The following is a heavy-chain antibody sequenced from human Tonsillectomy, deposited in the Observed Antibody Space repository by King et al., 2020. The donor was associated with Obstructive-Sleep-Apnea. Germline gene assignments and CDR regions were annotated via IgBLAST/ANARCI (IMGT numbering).Heavy chain of an antibody. CDR3: ARGYHIAAAGTGYHFDR. CDR2: IYDSGST. D-gene: IGHD6-13*01. J-gene: IGHJ4*02. Sequence: VQLQESGPGLVKPSQTLSLTCSVSGGSISSGDYYWSWIRQPPGKGLEWIGYIYDSGSTYYNPSLKSRVTIAVDTSKNQFSLRLNSVTAADTAVYFCARGYHIAAAGTGYHFDRWGQGTLVTVSS. CDR1: GGSISSGDYY. V-gene: IGHV4-30-4*01.